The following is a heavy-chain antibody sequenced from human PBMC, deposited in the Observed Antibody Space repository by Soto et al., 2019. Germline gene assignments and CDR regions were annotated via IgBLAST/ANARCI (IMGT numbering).Heavy chain of an antibody. CDR3: ARIDYDSSGYARMDV. CDR1: GFTFSSYD. J-gene: IGHJ6*02. Sequence: GGSRRLSCAASGFTFSSYDMHWVRQATGKGLEWVSAIGTAGDTYYPGSVKGRFTISRENAKNSLYLQMNSLRAGDTAVYYCARIDYDSSGYARMDVWGQGTTVTVSS. D-gene: IGHD3-22*01. V-gene: IGHV3-13*01. CDR2: IGTAGDT.